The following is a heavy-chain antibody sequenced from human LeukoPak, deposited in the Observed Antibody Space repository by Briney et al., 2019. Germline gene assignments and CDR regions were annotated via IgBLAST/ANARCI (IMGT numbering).Heavy chain of an antibody. CDR2: IYYSGGT. Sequence: SETLSLTCTVSGGSISNISYYWGWIRQTPGKGLEWIGSIYYSGGTNYNPSLKSRLTISVDTSKNHSSLKLSSVTAADAAVYYCATLRTSGWYFDYWGQGTLVTVSS. V-gene: IGHV4-39*02. J-gene: IGHJ4*02. D-gene: IGHD6-19*01. CDR1: GGSISNISYY. CDR3: ATLRTSGWYFDY.